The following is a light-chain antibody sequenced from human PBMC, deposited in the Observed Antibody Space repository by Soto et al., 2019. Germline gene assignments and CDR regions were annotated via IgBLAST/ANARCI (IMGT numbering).Light chain of an antibody. CDR3: QQYNNWLT. J-gene: IGKJ4*01. Sequence: EIVMTQSPATLSVSPGERATLSCRASQSVSSNLAWYQQKPGQAPRLLIYGASTRATGIPARISGSGSGIEFPLTNSSLQSEDFAVYYCQQYNNWLTFGGGTKVEIK. V-gene: IGKV3-15*01. CDR2: GAS. CDR1: QSVSSN.